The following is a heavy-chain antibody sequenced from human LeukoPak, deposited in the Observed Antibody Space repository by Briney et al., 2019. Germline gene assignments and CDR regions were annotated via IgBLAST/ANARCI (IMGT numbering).Heavy chain of an antibody. J-gene: IGHJ6*02. V-gene: IGHV5-51*01. CDR2: IYPGDSDT. CDR3: ARHDRGYYFGLDV. CDR1: GYDFTIYW. Sequence: GESLKISYKGSGYDFTIYWIAWVRQMPGKGLEWMGIIYPGDSDTRYSPSFQGQVTISADKSISTAYLQWSSLKASDTAMYYCARHDRGYYFGLDVWGQGTTVTVSS.